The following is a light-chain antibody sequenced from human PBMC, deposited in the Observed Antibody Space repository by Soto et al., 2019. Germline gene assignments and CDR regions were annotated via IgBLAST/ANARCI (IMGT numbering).Light chain of an antibody. CDR2: WAS. V-gene: IGKV4-1*01. Sequence: DIVMTQSPDSLAVSLGERATINCKSSQSGLYNSNNRNYLAWDQQKPGQPPKLLIYWASTRESGVPDRFSGSGSGTDFTLTISSLQAEDVAVSYCQQYYNTPPTFGQGTKVEIK. CDR1: QSGLYNSNNRNY. CDR3: QQYYNTPPT. J-gene: IGKJ1*01.